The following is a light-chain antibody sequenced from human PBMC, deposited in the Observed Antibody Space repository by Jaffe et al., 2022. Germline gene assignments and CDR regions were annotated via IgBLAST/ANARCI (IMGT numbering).Light chain of an antibody. CDR2: EVS. J-gene: IGLJ1*01. Sequence: QSALTQPASVSGSPGQSITISCTGTSSDVGNYNLVSWYQQPPGKAPRLMIYEVSKRPSGVSNRFSGSKSGNTASLTISGLQAEDEADYYCYSYTTSNTYVFGTGTEVTVL. V-gene: IGLV2-23*02. CDR3: YSYTTSNTYV. CDR1: SSDVGNYNL.